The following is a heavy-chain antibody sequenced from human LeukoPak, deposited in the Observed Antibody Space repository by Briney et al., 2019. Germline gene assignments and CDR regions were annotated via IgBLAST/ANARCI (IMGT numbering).Heavy chain of an antibody. CDR2: INHSGST. Sequence: SETLSLTCAVYGGSFSGYYWSWIRQPPGKGLEWIGEINHSGSTNYNPSLKSRVTISVDTSKNQFSLKLSSVTAADTAVYYCAREAYDSAAFDIWGQGTMVTVSS. CDR3: AREAYDSAAFDI. J-gene: IGHJ3*02. D-gene: IGHD3-10*01. V-gene: IGHV4-34*01. CDR1: GGSFSGYY.